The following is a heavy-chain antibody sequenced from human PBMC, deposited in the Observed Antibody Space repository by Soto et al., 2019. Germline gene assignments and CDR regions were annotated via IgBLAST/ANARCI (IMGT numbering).Heavy chain of an antibody. Sequence: QVQLVESGGGLVEPGGSLRLSCAASGFTFSDHYLSWIRQAPGKGLEWVSYISSSRTTIYYADSVKGRFTISRDNAKNSLYLQMNSLRAEDTAIYYCARRYCGGDCYSNRYFDLWGRGTLVTVSS. J-gene: IGHJ2*01. D-gene: IGHD2-21*01. CDR1: GFTFSDHY. CDR2: ISSSRTTI. CDR3: ARRYCGGDCYSNRYFDL. V-gene: IGHV3-11*01.